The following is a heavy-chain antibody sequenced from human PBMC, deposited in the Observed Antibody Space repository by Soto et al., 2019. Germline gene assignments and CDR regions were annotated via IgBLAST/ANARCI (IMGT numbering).Heavy chain of an antibody. D-gene: IGHD6-6*01. CDR2: INPNSGGT. CDR3: ARSVSTIAARPDY. V-gene: IGHV1-2*02. CDR1: GYPFTDYY. J-gene: IGHJ4*02. Sequence: QVQLVQSGAEVKKPGASVEVSCKASGYPFTDYYMHWVRQAPGQGLEWMGWINPNSGGTYYAQKFQGRVAMTRDTSISTAYMDLSSLRSDDTAMYYCARSVSTIAARPDYWGQGTLVTVSS.